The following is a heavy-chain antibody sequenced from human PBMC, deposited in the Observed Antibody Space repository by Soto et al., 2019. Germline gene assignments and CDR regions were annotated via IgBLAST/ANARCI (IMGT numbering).Heavy chain of an antibody. V-gene: IGHV1-18*01. CDR3: ARDWESTVTTQIPSDAFDI. J-gene: IGHJ3*02. D-gene: IGHD4-17*01. Sequence: QVQLVQSGAEVKKPGASVKVSCKASGYTFTSYGISWVRQAPGQGLEWMGWISAYNGNTNYAQKLQGRVTMTTDTSTSTAYMELRSLRSDDTAVYYCARDWESTVTTQIPSDAFDIWGQGTMVTVSS. CDR2: ISAYNGNT. CDR1: GYTFTSYG.